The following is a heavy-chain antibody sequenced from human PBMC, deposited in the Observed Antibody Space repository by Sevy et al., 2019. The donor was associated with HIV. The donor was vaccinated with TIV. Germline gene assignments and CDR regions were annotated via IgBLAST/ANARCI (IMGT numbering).Heavy chain of an antibody. CDR1: GFTFSSYA. CDR2: ISYDGSNK. D-gene: IGHD5-18*01. J-gene: IGHJ4*02. CDR3: AREIERGYSYGPFDY. V-gene: IGHV3-30*04. Sequence: GGSLRLSCVASGFTFSSYAMHWVRQAPGKGLEWVAVISYDGSNKYYADSVKGRFTISRDNSKKTLYLQMNSLRAEDTAVYYCAREIERGYSYGPFDYWGQGTLVTVSS.